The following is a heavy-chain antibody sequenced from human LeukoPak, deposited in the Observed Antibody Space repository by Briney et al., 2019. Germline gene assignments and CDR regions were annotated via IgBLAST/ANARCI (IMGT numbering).Heavy chain of an antibody. V-gene: IGHV4-59*12. CDR1: GGSISSYY. CDR3: ARIAIAGTHFDY. D-gene: IGHD6-13*01. J-gene: IGHJ4*02. Sequence: PSETLSLTCTVSGGSISSYYWSWIRQPPGKGLEWIGYIYYSGSTNYNPSLKSRVTMSVDTSKNQFSLKLSSVTAADTAVYYCARIAIAGTHFDYWGQGTLVTVSS. CDR2: IYYSGST.